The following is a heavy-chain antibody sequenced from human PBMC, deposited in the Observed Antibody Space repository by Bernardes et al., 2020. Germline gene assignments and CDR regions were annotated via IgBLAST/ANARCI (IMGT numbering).Heavy chain of an antibody. V-gene: IGHV3-74*01. CDR1: GYVFSDYW. CDR3: TRDVEPGY. Sequence: GGSLRLSCAASGYVFSDYWMHWVRQVPGKGLVWVSFINPDGTTTGYADFVKGRFSISRDNAKNILYLQMNSLRVEDAAVYYCTRDVEPGYWGQGTLVTVSS. J-gene: IGHJ4*02. CDR2: INPDGTTT.